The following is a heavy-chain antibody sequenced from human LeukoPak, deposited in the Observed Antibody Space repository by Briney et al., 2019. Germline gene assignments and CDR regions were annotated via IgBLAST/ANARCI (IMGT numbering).Heavy chain of an antibody. CDR2: ISGSGGST. V-gene: IGHV3-23*01. CDR1: GFTFSSYA. Sequence: SGGSLRLSCAASGFTFSSYAMSWVRQAPGKGLEWVSAISGSGGSTYYADSVKGRFTISRDNSKNTLYLQMNSLRAEDTAVYYCAKDPFGGVIVKTFDYWGQGTLVTVSS. D-gene: IGHD3-16*02. J-gene: IGHJ4*02. CDR3: AKDPFGGVIVKTFDY.